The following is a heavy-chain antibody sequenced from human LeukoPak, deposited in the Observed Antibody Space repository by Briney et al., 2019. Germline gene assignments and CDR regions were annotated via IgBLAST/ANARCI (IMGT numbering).Heavy chain of an antibody. J-gene: IGHJ4*02. CDR1: GFTFSSYE. Sequence: GGSLRLSCAASGFTFSSYEMNWVRQAPGKGLEWASYISSSGSTIYYADSVKGRFTISRDNAKNSLYLQMNSLRAEDTAVYYCARAFGSFSYYWGQGTLVTVSS. CDR3: ARAFGSFSYY. CDR2: ISSSGSTI. V-gene: IGHV3-48*03. D-gene: IGHD3-10*01.